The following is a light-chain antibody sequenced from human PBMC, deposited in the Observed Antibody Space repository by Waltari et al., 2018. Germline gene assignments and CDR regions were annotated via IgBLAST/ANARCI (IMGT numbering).Light chain of an antibody. J-gene: IGLJ3*02. Sequence: QSVLTQPPSASGTPGQRVTISCSGSSSIIGTSPVTWYQHVSGTAPKLLMHFNSQRPSGVPDRFSGSKSGTSASLAISGLQSEDEADYYSAAWDDGLTGVVFGGGTKLTVL. CDR1: SSIIGTSP. CDR2: FNS. CDR3: AAWDDGLTGVV. V-gene: IGLV1-44*01.